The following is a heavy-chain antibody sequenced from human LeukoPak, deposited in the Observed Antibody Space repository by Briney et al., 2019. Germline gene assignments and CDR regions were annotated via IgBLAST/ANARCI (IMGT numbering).Heavy chain of an antibody. CDR3: TGGTAYSGYGGY. J-gene: IGHJ4*02. D-gene: IGHD6-25*01. V-gene: IGHV3-23*01. CDR2: IHTGGNT. Sequence: GGTLRLSCAASGFTFSSFGMNWVRQAPGKGLEWVSVIHTGGNTDYADSVKGRFTVSRDNSQNTIYLHMNSLRAEDTAVYYCTGGTAYSGYGGYWGQGTLVTVSS. CDR1: GFTFSSFG.